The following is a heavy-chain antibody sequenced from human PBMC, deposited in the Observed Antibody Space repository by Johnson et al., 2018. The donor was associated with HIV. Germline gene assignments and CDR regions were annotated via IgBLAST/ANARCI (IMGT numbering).Heavy chain of an antibody. J-gene: IGHJ3*02. V-gene: IGHV3-66*01. CDR3: ARGYILTGYSGAFDM. Sequence: VQLVESGGGLVQPGGSLRLSCAASGFTVSRNYMSWVRQAPGKGLEWVSVIYSGGSTYHADSVQGSFTISRDNSKNTLYLQMHSLRAEATAVYYCARGYILTGYSGAFDMWGQGTMVTVSS. CDR2: IYSGGST. CDR1: GFTVSRNY. D-gene: IGHD3-9*01.